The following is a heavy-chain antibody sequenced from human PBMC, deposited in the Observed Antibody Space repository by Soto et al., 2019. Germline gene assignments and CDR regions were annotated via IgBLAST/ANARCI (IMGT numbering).Heavy chain of an antibody. CDR3: ARAFFYQGSGSRGYSFDAFDF. CDR2: ISAHTGSS. D-gene: IGHD3-22*01. CDR1: GYTFTNDG. V-gene: IGHV1-18*01. J-gene: IGHJ3*01. Sequence: GRGAGPCKAAGYTFTNDGIGCGGQAPGQGLEWMGWISAHTGSSEYAQRFQGRVTMTTDRSTSTAYMELRSLRSDDTAVYYCARAFFYQGSGSRGYSFDAFDFWGPGTLVTVSS.